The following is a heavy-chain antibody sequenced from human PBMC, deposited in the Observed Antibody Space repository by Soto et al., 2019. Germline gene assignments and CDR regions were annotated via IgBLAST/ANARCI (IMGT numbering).Heavy chain of an antibody. J-gene: IGHJ4*02. CDR3: AKGGGSPYHDREFDY. D-gene: IGHD2-2*01. V-gene: IGHV4-59*11. CDR2: INYRGTT. CDR1: GVSTSNHY. Sequence: QVQLQESGTGRVKPSETLSLTCSVSGVSTSNHYWTWIRKPPGQGPEWDGCINYRGTTNYNASFNSRVTISVATSKDPSSLQLTSVTTADTAVYYGAKGGGSPYHDREFDYWGQGILVTVSS.